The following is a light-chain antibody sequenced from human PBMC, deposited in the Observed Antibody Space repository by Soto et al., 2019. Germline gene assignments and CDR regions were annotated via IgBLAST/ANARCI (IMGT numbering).Light chain of an antibody. CDR1: SSDVGGYNY. CDR3: SSYTSSSTYV. CDR2: EVS. V-gene: IGLV2-14*01. Sequence: QSVLTQPASVSGSPGQSITISCTRTSSDVGGYNYVSWYQQHPGKAPKLMIYEVSNRPSGVSNRFSGSKSGNTASLTISGPQAEDEADYYCSSYTSSSTYVFGTGTKVTVL. J-gene: IGLJ1*01.